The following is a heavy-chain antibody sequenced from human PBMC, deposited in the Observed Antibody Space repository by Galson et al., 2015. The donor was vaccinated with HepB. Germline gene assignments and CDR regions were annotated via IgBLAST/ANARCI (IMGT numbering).Heavy chain of an antibody. V-gene: IGHV1-69*04. D-gene: IGHD6-13*01. CDR3: ARVPNSRFNAFDI. J-gene: IGHJ3*02. CDR1: GGTFSSYA. Sequence: SVKVSCKASGGTFSSYAISWVRQAPGQGLEWMGRIIPILGIANYAQKFQGRVTITADKSTSTAYMELSSLRSEDTAVYYCARVPNSRFNAFDIWGQGTMVTVSS. CDR2: IIPILGIA.